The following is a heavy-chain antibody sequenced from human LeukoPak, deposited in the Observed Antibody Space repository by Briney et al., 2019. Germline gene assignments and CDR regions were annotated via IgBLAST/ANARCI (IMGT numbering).Heavy chain of an antibody. V-gene: IGHV1-46*01. Sequence: GASVKVSCKASGYAFTSYYMHWVRQAPGQGLEWMGIINPSGGGTSYAQKFQGRVTMTRDTSTSTVYMELSSLRSEDTAVYYCARDSLNSGYSYWGQGTLVTVSS. CDR1: GYAFTSYY. CDR2: INPSGGGT. CDR3: ARDSLNSGYSY. J-gene: IGHJ4*02. D-gene: IGHD3-22*01.